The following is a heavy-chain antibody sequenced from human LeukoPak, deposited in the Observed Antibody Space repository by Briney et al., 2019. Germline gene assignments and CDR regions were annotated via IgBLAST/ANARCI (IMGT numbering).Heavy chain of an antibody. CDR1: GFTFTNYG. D-gene: IGHD3-22*01. CDR3: AKGIDSSGYWADY. Sequence: PGGSLRLSCAASGFTFTNYGMHWVRQAPGKGLEWVALISYDGSDKNYADSVKGRFTISRDNSENTLYMQMNSPRAEDTAVYYCAKGIDSSGYWADYWGQGTLVTVSS. J-gene: IGHJ4*02. CDR2: ISYDGSDK. V-gene: IGHV3-30*18.